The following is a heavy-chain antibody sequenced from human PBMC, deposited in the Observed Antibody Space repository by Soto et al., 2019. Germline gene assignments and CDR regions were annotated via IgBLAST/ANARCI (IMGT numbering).Heavy chain of an antibody. V-gene: IGHV1-18*04. CDR3: SRARYCTSPSCYNHYYYGMDI. D-gene: IGHD2-2*02. J-gene: IGHJ6*02. Sequence: QEQLVQSGGEVKKPGASVRVSCKASGYTFTKYGITWVRQAPGQGLEWMGWIGVYNGKTNYARKLQGRVIMTDDTSASTAYMELRSLRSDDTAVYYCSRARYCTSPSCYNHYYYGMDIWGQGTTVSVSS. CDR2: IGVYNGKT. CDR1: GYTFTKYG.